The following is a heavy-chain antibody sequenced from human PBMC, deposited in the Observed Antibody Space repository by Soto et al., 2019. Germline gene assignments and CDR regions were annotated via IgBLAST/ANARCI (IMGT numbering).Heavy chain of an antibody. CDR1: GFTFSSYW. V-gene: IGHV3-7*01. J-gene: IGHJ4*02. CDR2: IKQDGSEK. Sequence: GGSLRLSCAASGFTFSSYWMSWVRQAPGKGLEWVANIKQDGSEKYYVDSVKGRFTISRDNAKNSLYLRMNSLRAEDTAVYYCARDPPTGVLIFDYWGQGTLVTVSS. CDR3: ARDPPTGVLIFDY. D-gene: IGHD7-27*01.